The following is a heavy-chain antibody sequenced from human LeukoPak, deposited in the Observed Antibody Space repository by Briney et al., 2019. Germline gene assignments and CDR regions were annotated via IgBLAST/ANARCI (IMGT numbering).Heavy chain of an antibody. CDR2: IIPIFGTA. CDR3: ARDVAAAGQFDY. CDR1: GGTFSSYA. Sequence: SVKVSCKASGGTFSSYAISWVRQAPGQGLEWMGGIIPIFGTANYAQKFQGRVTITTDESTSTAYTGLSSLRSEGTAVYYCARDVAAAGQFDYWGQGALVTVSS. V-gene: IGHV1-69*05. D-gene: IGHD6-13*01. J-gene: IGHJ4*02.